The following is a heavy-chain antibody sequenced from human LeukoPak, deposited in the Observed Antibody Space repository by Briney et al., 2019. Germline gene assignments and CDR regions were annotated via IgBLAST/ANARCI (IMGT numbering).Heavy chain of an antibody. J-gene: IGHJ5*02. CDR2: ISAYTGNS. V-gene: IGHV1-18*01. CDR3: ARDRAHYYDSSGYYHWFDP. CDR1: GYTFSIYG. Sequence: EASVKVSRKASGYTFSIYGITWVRQAPGQGLEWMGWISAYTGNSNYAQKFQDRVTMTTDTSTSTAYMELRSLRSDDTAVYYCARDRAHYYDSSGYYHWFDPWGQGTLVTVSS. D-gene: IGHD3-22*01.